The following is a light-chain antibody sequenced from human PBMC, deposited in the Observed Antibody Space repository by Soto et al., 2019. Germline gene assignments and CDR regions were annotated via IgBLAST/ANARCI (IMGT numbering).Light chain of an antibody. Sequence: EIVLTQSPGTLSLSPGERATLSCRASQSVMRNLAWYQQKPGQAPRLLIYGASTRATGIPARFSGSGSGTDFTLTISSLQSEDFAVYYCQQYNNWPAIFGQGTKVDIK. CDR3: QQYNNWPAI. J-gene: IGKJ1*01. CDR1: QSVMRN. V-gene: IGKV3-15*01. CDR2: GAS.